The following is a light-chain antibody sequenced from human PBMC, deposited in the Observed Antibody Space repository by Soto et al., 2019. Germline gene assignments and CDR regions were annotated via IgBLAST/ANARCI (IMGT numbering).Light chain of an antibody. CDR2: GSH. CDR3: ATWDDSLNGVI. V-gene: IGLV1-44*01. J-gene: IGLJ2*01. CDR1: SSNIGSNP. Sequence: QSVLTQPPSASGTPGQRVTISCSGSSSNIGSNPVNWYRQLPGTAPKLLIYGSHRRPSGVPDRFSGSKSGTSASLAISGLQSEDEADYYCATWDDSLNGVIFGGGTKLTVL.